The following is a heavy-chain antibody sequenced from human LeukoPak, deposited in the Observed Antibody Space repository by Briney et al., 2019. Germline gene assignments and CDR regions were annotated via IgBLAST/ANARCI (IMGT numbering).Heavy chain of an antibody. J-gene: IGHJ4*02. D-gene: IGHD1-26*01. CDR2: ICSSGSNK. CDR3: ARELPSGGSL. Sequence: EGCLRLSCAASGFTLRDYYMSWIRPAPGKGREWVSYICSSGSNKYFADSVKGRFTISRDNAKNSLYLQMNSLRAEDTAVYYCARELPSGGSLWGQGTVVTVSS. CDR1: GFTLRDYY. V-gene: IGHV3-11*01.